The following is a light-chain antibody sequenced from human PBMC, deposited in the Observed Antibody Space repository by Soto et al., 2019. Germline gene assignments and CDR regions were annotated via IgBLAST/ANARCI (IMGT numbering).Light chain of an antibody. CDR2: DAS. V-gene: IGKV3-11*01. Sequence: EIVLTQSPATLSLSPGERATLSCRASQSVNRYLVWYQQKPGQAPRILIYDASNRATGIPTRFSGSGSGTDFTLTISSLEPDDFAVYYCQQRSNWPITFGQGTRLEIK. CDR1: QSVNRY. CDR3: QQRSNWPIT. J-gene: IGKJ5*01.